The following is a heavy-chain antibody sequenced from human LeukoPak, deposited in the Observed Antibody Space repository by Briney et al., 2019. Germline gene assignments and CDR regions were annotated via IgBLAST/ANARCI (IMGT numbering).Heavy chain of an antibody. Sequence: GGSLRLSCAPFGFTFSSYSMNWVRQAPGKGLEWVSSISSSSSYIYYADSVKGRFTISRDNAKNSLYLQMNSLRAEDTAVYYCARERGSSFDYWGQGTLVTVSS. CDR1: GFTFSSYS. D-gene: IGHD1-26*01. V-gene: IGHV3-21*01. CDR2: ISSSSSYI. CDR3: ARERGSSFDY. J-gene: IGHJ4*02.